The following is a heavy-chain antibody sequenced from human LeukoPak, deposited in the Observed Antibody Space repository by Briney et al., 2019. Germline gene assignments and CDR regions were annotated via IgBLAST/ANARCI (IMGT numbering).Heavy chain of an antibody. CDR1: GGSVSSGCNY. CDR2: IYTSGTT. D-gene: IGHD4-11*01. CDR3: ARVTTVTPRGDYFDY. V-gene: IGHV4-61*02. J-gene: IGHJ4*02. Sequence: SGTLSLTCSVSGGSVSSGCNYWSWIRQPAGKGLEWIGRIYTSGTTNYNPSLKSRVTISADRSKNQFSLKLSSVTAADTAVYYCARVTTVTPRGDYFDYWGQGTLVTVSS.